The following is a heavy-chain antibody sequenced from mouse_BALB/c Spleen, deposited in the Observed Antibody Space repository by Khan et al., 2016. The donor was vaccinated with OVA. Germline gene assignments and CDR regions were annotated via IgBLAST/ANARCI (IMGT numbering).Heavy chain of an antibody. Sequence: QIQLVQSGPELKKPGETVKISCKASGHTFTKYGMHWVKQAPGQGLKWMGWINTYTGEPTYADDFNGRFTFSLDNSASTAYLQISNLKNEDSAVYFCARPPPFCAGLDYWGQGTLVTVSS. J-gene: IGHJ3*01. V-gene: IGHV9-3-1*01. CDR1: GHTFTKYG. D-gene: IGHD2-2*01. CDR2: INTYTGEP. CDR3: ARPPPFCAGLDY.